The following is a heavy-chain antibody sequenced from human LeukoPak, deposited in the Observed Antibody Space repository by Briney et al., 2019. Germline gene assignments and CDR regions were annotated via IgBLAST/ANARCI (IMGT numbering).Heavy chain of an antibody. D-gene: IGHD6-25*01. CDR3: AKTQRFFDH. Sequence: RGSLRLSCAASAFTLTNIGMSWVRQAPGEGMEWVTGISDGGDTTYDAGSVKGQFTETRQNSKNILCQEMKSPRAEYTAIYYCAKTQRFFDHWGQGSLVTVSS. V-gene: IGHV3-23*01. J-gene: IGHJ4*02. CDR2: ISDGGDTT. CDR1: AFTLTNIG.